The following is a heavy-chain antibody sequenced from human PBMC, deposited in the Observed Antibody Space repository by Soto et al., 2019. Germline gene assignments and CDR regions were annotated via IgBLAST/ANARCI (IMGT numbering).Heavy chain of an antibody. CDR3: ARGVFEGYDFWSGYYLNSDYYYYGMDV. Sequence: ASVKVSCKASGYTFTSYDINWVRQATGQGLEWMGWMNPNSGNTGYAQKFQGRVTMTRNTSISTAYMELSSLRSEDTAVYYCARGVFEGYDFWSGYYLNSDYYYYGMDVWGQGTTVTVS. CDR2: MNPNSGNT. V-gene: IGHV1-8*01. J-gene: IGHJ6*02. CDR1: GYTFTSYD. D-gene: IGHD3-3*01.